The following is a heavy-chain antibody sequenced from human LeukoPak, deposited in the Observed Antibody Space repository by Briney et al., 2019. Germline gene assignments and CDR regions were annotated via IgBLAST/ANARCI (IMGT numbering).Heavy chain of an antibody. CDR1: GFTFGSYW. D-gene: IGHD2-21*02. CDR3: VKGRCDGYCHTREFDY. J-gene: IGHJ4*02. CDR2: IKQDGSEK. Sequence: GGSLRLSCAASGFTFGSYWMTWVRQAPGKGLEWVANIKQDGSEKYYVGSVKGRFTISRDNAKNSLYLQMNSLSTEDTALYFCVKGRCDGYCHTREFDYWGQGTLVTVSS. V-gene: IGHV3-7*03.